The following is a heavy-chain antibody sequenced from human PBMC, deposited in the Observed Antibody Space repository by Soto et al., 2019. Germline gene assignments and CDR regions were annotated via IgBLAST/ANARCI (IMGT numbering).Heavy chain of an antibody. CDR1: GFTFSSYS. CDR2: ISGSGGIT. V-gene: IGHV3-23*01. J-gene: IGHJ4*02. D-gene: IGHD2-21*01. Sequence: EVQLLESGGGLVQPGGSLRLSCAASGFTFSSYSMHWVRQAPGKGLEWVSAISGSGGITHSADSVKGRFTISRDNYKNPMYLQMNILRAEATAVYYCAKEEGLWPRTSGGDWGQGTLVTVSS. CDR3: AKEEGLWPRTSGGD.